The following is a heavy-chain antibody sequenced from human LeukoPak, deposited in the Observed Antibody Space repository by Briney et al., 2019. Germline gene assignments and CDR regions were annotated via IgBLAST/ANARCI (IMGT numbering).Heavy chain of an antibody. CDR2: INTDGGTT. CDR1: GFTFSSYW. Sequence: GGSLRLSCAASGFTFSSYWMHWVRQAPGMGLVWVSRINTDGGTTSYADSVKGRFTISRDSAKNTLYLQMNSLRAEDTAVYYCARTVPGYFFDSWGQGTLVTVSS. D-gene: IGHD3-10*01. CDR3: ARTVPGYFFDS. J-gene: IGHJ4*02. V-gene: IGHV3-74*01.